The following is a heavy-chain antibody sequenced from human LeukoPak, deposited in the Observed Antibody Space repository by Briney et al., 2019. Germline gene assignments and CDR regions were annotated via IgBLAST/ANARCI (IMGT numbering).Heavy chain of an antibody. D-gene: IGHD2-2*01. CDR2: IYYSGST. V-gene: IGHV4-39*07. CDR1: GGSISSSSYY. CDR3: ARVPYSCSSTSCSLHYLDY. Sequence: PSETLSLTCTVSGGSISSSSYYWGWIRQPPGKGLEWIGSIYYSGSTYYNPSLNSRVTTSADTSNNQFSLKLGSVTAADTAVYYCARVPYSCSSTSCSLHYLDYWGQGTLVTVSS. J-gene: IGHJ4*02.